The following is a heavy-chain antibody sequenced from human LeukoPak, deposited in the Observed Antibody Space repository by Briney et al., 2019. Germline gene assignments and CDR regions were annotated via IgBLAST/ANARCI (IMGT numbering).Heavy chain of an antibody. CDR3: ARGDSSGPEYFQH. D-gene: IGHD3-22*01. CDR2: IIPIFGTA. CDR1: GGTFSSYA. Sequence: ASVKVSCKASGGTFSSYAISWVRQAPGQGLEWMGRIIPIFGTASYAQKFQGRVTITTDESTSTAYMELSSLRSEDTAVYYCARGDSSGPEYFQHWGQGTLVTVSS. J-gene: IGHJ1*01. V-gene: IGHV1-69*05.